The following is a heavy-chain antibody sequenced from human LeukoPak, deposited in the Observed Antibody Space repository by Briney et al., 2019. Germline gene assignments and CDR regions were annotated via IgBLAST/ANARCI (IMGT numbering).Heavy chain of an antibody. CDR2: IDPSDSYT. D-gene: IGHD3-10*01. CDR1: GYSSTSYW. CDR3: ARRGMGFGELLYHDY. Sequence: GESLKSSCKGSGYSSTSYWISWVRQMPGKGLEWMGRIDPSDSYTNYSPSFQGQVTISADKSISTAYLQWSSLKASDTAMYYCARRGMGFGELLYHDYWGQGTLVTVSS. J-gene: IGHJ4*02. V-gene: IGHV5-10-1*04.